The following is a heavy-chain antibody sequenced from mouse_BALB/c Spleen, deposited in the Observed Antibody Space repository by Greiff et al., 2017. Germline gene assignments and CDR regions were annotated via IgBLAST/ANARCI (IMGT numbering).Heavy chain of an antibody. CDR3: ARGYYGSCYDMDY. CDR2: ISYDGSN. Sequence: VQLQQSGPGLVKPSQSLSLTCSVSGYSITSCYYWNWIRQFPGNKLECMDNISYDGSNNYNQSLKNRITITRDTSENQFCLKLNSVTTEDTAAYYCARGYYGSCYDMDYWGQGTTVTVSS. V-gene: IGHV3-6*01. D-gene: IGHD1-1*01. CDR1: GYSITSCYY. J-gene: IGHJ2*01.